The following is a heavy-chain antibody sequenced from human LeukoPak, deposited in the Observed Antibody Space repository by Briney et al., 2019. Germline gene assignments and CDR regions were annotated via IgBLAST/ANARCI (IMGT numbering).Heavy chain of an antibody. Sequence: PGGSLRLSCAASGFTFSSYAMSWVRQAPGKGLEWVSAISGSGGSTYYADSAKGRFTISRDDSKNTLYLQMNSLRAEDTAVYYCAKARTSRSAFDIWGQGTMVTVSS. CDR1: GFTFSSYA. D-gene: IGHD1-14*01. V-gene: IGHV3-23*01. CDR2: ISGSGGST. J-gene: IGHJ3*02. CDR3: AKARTSRSAFDI.